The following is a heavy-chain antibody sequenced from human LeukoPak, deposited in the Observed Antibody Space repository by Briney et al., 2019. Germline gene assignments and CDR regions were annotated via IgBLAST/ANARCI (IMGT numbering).Heavy chain of an antibody. V-gene: IGHV3-74*01. D-gene: IGHD6-19*01. Sequence: GGSLRLSCAASGFTFSNYWMHWVRQAPGKGLVWVSHINTDGSSTNYADSVRGRFTISRDNSKNTLYLQMNSLRAEDTAVYYCANLGYSSGWYTRPDQDYYGMDVWGQGTTVTVSS. J-gene: IGHJ6*02. CDR3: ANLGYSSGWYTRPDQDYYGMDV. CDR1: GFTFSNYW. CDR2: INTDGSST.